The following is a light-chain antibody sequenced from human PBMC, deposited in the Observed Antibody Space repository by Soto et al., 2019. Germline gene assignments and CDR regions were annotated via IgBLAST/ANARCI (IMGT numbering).Light chain of an antibody. CDR2: KAS. Sequence: DIQVTQAPSTLSGSVGDRVTITCRASQTISSWLAWYQQKPGKAPKLLIYKASTLTSGVPSRFSGSGSGTEFTLTISSPQHDDFETYYCHNYSSYSQAFGQGTKVDIK. CDR1: QTISSW. CDR3: HNYSSYSQA. V-gene: IGKV1-5*03. J-gene: IGKJ1*01.